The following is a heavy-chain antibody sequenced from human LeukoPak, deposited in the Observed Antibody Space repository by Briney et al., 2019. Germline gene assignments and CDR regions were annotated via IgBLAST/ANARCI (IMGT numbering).Heavy chain of an antibody. D-gene: IGHD3-10*01. CDR1: GFTFSSYE. J-gene: IGHJ4*02. Sequence: PGGSLRLSCAASGFTFSSYEMNWVRQAPGKGLEWVSYISSSGSTIYYADSVKGRFTISRDNAKNPLYLQMNSLRAEDTAVYYCARVCYYGSGSSCLDYWGQGTLVTVSS. CDR2: ISSSGSTI. V-gene: IGHV3-48*03. CDR3: ARVCYYGSGSSCLDY.